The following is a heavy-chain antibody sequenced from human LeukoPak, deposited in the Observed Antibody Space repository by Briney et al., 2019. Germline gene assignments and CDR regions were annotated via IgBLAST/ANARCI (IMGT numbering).Heavy chain of an antibody. J-gene: IGHJ4*02. CDR1: GFTFSSYA. Sequence: GGSLRLSCAASGFTFSSYAMSWVRQAPGKGLEWVSTISGGGGSAYYADSVKGRLTISRDNSKNTLYLQLNSLRAEDTALYYCANPIEAISSSWPFDYWGQGTLVTVSS. CDR3: ANPIEAISSSWPFDY. V-gene: IGHV3-23*01. CDR2: ISGGGGSA. D-gene: IGHD6-13*01.